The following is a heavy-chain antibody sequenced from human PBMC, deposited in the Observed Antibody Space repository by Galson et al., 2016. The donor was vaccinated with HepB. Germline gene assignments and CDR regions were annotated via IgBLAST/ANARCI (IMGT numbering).Heavy chain of an antibody. Sequence: SLRLSCAASGFTFSTYAMTWVRQAPGKGLEWVSAISGSGGSTYYAGSVKGRFTISRDTSTNTLYLQMNSLRAEDTAVYYCAKWGYNWNLDWLDPWGQGTLVTVSS. D-gene: IGHD1-1*01. CDR1: GFTFSTYA. V-gene: IGHV3-23*01. J-gene: IGHJ5*02. CDR2: ISGSGGST. CDR3: AKWGYNWNLDWLDP.